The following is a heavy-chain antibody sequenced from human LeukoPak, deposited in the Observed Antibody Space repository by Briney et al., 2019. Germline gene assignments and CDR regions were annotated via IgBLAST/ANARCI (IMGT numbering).Heavy chain of an antibody. J-gene: IGHJ2*01. CDR3: AREIVAPWYFDL. CDR1: GFTFSSYW. Sequence: SGGSLRLSCAASGFTFSSYWMHWVRQAPGKGLVWVSRINSDGSSTSYADSVKGRFTISRDNAKNTLYLQMNSLRAEDTAVYYCAREIVAPWYFDLWGRGTLVTVSS. CDR2: INSDGSST. V-gene: IGHV3-74*01. D-gene: IGHD3-22*01.